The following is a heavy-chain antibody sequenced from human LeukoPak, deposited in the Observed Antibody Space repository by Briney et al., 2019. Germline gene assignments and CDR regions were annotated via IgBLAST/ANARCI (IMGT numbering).Heavy chain of an antibody. V-gene: IGHV4-59*01. J-gene: IGHJ2*01. CDR1: GGSISSYY. D-gene: IGHD2-15*01. Sequence: SSETLSLTCTVSGGSISSYYWSWIRQPPGKGLEWVGYIYYSGSTNYNPSLKSRVTISVDTSKNQFSLKLSSVTAADTAVYYCASSRDKYWYFDLWGRGTLVTVSS. CDR2: IYYSGST. CDR3: ASSRDKYWYFDL.